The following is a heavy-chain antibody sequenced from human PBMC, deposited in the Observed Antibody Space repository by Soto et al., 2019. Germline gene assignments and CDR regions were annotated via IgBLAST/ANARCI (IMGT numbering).Heavy chain of an antibody. D-gene: IGHD2-2*01. CDR2: ISYTGST. Sequence: QVQLQESGPGLVKPSETLSLTCTVSGGSISSYHWSWIRQTPGKGLEWIGYISYTGSTNYNPSLKSRVSFSVDTSKNQFSLQLSSVTAADTGVYYCATYYCSSDTCYYFDSWGQGTLVTVSS. J-gene: IGHJ4*02. CDR1: GGSISSYH. V-gene: IGHV4-59*01. CDR3: ATYYCSSDTCYYFDS.